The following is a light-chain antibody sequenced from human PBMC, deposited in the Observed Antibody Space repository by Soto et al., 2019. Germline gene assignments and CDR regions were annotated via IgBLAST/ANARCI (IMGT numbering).Light chain of an antibody. J-gene: IGLJ1*01. Sequence: SALTQTASMSGSPRQSLTSSCTRTMSAVGRYNYVSWYQQYPGKAPKAMIYDVSNRPSGVSNRFSGSKSGNTASLTISGLQAEDEADYYCNSYAGTSTPYIFGTGTKVTVL. CDR2: DVS. CDR3: NSYAGTSTPYI. V-gene: IGLV2-14*03. CDR1: MSAVGRYNY.